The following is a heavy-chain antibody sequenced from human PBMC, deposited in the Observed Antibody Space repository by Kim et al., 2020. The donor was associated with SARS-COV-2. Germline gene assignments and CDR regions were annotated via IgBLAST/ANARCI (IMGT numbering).Heavy chain of an antibody. V-gene: IGHV3-9*01. J-gene: IGHJ4*02. CDR3: AKDGHRLVGLKGYFDY. D-gene: IGHD1-26*01. Sequence: SLKGRFTISRDNAKNSLYLQMNSLRAEDTALYYCAKDGHRLVGLKGYFDYWGQGTLVTVSS.